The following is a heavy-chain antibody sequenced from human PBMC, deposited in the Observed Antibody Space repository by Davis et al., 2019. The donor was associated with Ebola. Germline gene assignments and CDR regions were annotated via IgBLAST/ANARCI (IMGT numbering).Heavy chain of an antibody. J-gene: IGHJ2*01. CDR3: ARDQRYFDL. V-gene: IGHV4-61*01. CDR1: GGSVSSGSYY. CDR2: IYYSGST. Sequence: MPSETLSLTCTVSGGSVSSGSYYWSWIRQPPGKGLEWIGYIYYSGSTNYNPSLKSRVTISVDTSKNQFSLKLSSVTAADTAVYYCARDQRYFDLWGRGTLVTVSS.